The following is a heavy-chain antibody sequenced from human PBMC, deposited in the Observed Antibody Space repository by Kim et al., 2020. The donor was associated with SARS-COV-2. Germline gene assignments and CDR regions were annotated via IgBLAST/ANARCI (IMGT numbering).Heavy chain of an antibody. CDR3: ARGTEAYYYDSSGYYLEYFQH. D-gene: IGHD3-22*01. CDR1: GGTFSSYA. V-gene: IGHV1-69*13. J-gene: IGHJ1*01. CDR2: IIPIFGTA. Sequence: SVKVSCKASGGTFSSYAISWVRQAPGQGLEWMGGIIPIFGTANYAQKFQGRVTITADESTSTAYMELSSLRSEDTAVYYCARGTEAYYYDSSGYYLEYFQHWGQGTLATVSS.